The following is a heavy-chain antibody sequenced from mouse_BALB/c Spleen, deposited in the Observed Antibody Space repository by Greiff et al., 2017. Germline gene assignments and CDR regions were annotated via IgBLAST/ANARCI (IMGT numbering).Heavy chain of an antibody. CDR3: ARGGDYGPYAIDY. V-gene: IGHV5-17*02. CDR2: ISSGSSTI. Sequence: EVMLVESGGGLVQPGGSRKLSCAASGFTFSSFGMHWVRQAPEKGLEWVAYISSGSSTIYYADTVKGRFTISRDNPKNTLFLQMTSLRSEDTDMYYCARGGDYGPYAIDYWGQGTSVTVSA. J-gene: IGHJ4*01. D-gene: IGHD2-4*01. CDR1: GFTFSSFG.